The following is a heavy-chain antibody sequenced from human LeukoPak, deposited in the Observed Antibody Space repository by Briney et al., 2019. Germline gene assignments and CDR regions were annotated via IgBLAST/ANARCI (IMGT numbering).Heavy chain of an antibody. V-gene: IGHV3-7*01. CDR2: IKHDGSEK. D-gene: IGHD5-12*01. CDR1: GFTFSSYG. Sequence: GGSLRLSCAASGFTFSSYGMHWVRQAPGKGLEWVANIKHDGSEKYYVDSVKGRFTISRDNAKNSLYLQMDSLRAEDAAVYYCARDVSGYSGFFDYWGQGTLVTVSS. CDR3: ARDVSGYSGFFDY. J-gene: IGHJ4*02.